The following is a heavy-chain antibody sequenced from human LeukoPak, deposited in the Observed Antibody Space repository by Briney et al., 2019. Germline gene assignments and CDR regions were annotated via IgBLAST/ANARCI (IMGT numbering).Heavy chain of an antibody. CDR2: IYYSGST. CDR3: ARHVIGGRTLARGVLDYGLDV. Sequence: PSETLFLTCTVSGGSISSGGYYWSWIRQPPGKGLEWIGYIYYSGSTNYNPSLKSRVTISVDTSKNQFSLKLSSVTAADTAVFYCARHVIGGRTLARGVLDYGLDVWGQGTTVIVSS. D-gene: IGHD3-10*01. J-gene: IGHJ6*02. CDR1: GGSISSGGYY. V-gene: IGHV4-61*08.